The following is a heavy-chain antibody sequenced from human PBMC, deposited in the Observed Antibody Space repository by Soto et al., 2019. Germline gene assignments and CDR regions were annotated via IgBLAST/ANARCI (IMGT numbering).Heavy chain of an antibody. CDR2: INANNGGS. CDR3: ARGSFVGANGGADAIDF. Sequence: QVQLVQSGADVERPGASVTVSCKASGYTFTANYIHWVRQAPGQGLEWMGWINANNGGSHFAQKFQDRSNLTKDTSISTAYLELRRLKSDDTAIYFCARGSFVGANGGADAIDFWGQGTMVTVSS. V-gene: IGHV1-2*02. J-gene: IGHJ3*01. D-gene: IGHD1-26*01. CDR1: GYTFTANY.